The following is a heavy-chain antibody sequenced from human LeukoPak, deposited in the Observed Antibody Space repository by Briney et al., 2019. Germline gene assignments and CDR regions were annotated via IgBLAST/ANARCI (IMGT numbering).Heavy chain of an antibody. D-gene: IGHD4-17*01. Sequence: PSETLSHTCDVSGYSIRSGSYWGWIRQPPGKGLEWIGCMFHSGDTYHNPSLKSRVTISADTSKNQFSLKLTSVTAADTAVYYCAKVGAYGDYARHDYWGQGTLVTVSS. V-gene: IGHV4-38-2*01. CDR1: GYSIRSGSY. J-gene: IGHJ4*02. CDR2: MFHSGDT. CDR3: AKVGAYGDYARHDY.